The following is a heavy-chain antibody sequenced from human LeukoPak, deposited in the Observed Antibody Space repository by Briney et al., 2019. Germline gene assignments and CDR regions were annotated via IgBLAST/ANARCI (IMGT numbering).Heavy chain of an antibody. CDR3: ARISLGAIWGYYYGMDV. Sequence: GASVKVSCKASGGSFNRYAISWVRQAPGQGLEWMGGIIPIFDTADYAQKFQGRVTITADESTSTAYMELSSLRSEDTAVFYCARISLGAIWGYYYGMDVWGQGTTVTVSS. D-gene: IGHD1-26*01. CDR1: GGSFNRYA. CDR2: IIPIFDTA. V-gene: IGHV1-69*13. J-gene: IGHJ6*02.